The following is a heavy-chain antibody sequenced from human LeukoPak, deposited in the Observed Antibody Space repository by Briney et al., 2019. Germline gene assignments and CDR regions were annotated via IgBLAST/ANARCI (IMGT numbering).Heavy chain of an antibody. CDR2: INWNGGST. Sequence: PGGSLRLSCAGSGFIFSTYDMSGVRHAPGKGLEWVSGINWNGGSTTYADSVKGRFTISRDNAKNSLYLQMNSLRAEDAALCYCARGFRAVTTDTPTYYYYYYMGVWGKGTTVTVSS. D-gene: IGHD4-17*01. V-gene: IGHV3-20*04. CDR3: ARGFRAVTTDTPTYYYYYYMGV. CDR1: GFIFSTYD. J-gene: IGHJ6*03.